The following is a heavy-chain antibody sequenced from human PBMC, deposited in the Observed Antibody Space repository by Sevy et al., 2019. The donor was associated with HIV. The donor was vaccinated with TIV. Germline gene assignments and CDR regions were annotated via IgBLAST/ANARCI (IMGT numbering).Heavy chain of an antibody. CDR1: GYTFTNYN. Sequence: ASVKVSCKASGYTFTNYNISWVRQAPGQGLEWMGWISAYNGNTNYAQKLQGRVTMTTDTSTSTAYMELRSRRSDDTAVYYCARTYSSSWYNWFDPWGQGTLVTVSS. V-gene: IGHV1-18*01. D-gene: IGHD6-13*01. CDR2: ISAYNGNT. J-gene: IGHJ5*02. CDR3: ARTYSSSWYNWFDP.